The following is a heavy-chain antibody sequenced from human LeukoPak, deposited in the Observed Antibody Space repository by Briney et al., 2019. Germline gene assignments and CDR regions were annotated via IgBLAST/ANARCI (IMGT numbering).Heavy chain of an antibody. CDR3: AKPPDTAMVYYYYMDV. D-gene: IGHD5-18*01. Sequence: SETLSLTCTVSGGSISSYYWSWIRQPPGKGLEWIGYIYYSGSTNYNPSLKSRVTISVDTSKNQFSLKLSSVTAADTAVYYCAKPPDTAMVYYYYMDVWGKGTTVTISS. J-gene: IGHJ6*03. V-gene: IGHV4-59*01. CDR1: GGSISSYY. CDR2: IYYSGST.